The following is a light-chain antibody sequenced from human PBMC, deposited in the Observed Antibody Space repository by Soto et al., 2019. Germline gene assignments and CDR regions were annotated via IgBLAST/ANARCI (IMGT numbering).Light chain of an antibody. CDR2: EVT. J-gene: IGLJ1*01. CDR1: SSDIGYYNY. CDR3: SSYTTTSSYV. Sequence: QSALTQPASVSGSPGQPITIPCTGTSSDIGYYNYVSWYQQHPGKAPKLMISEVTNRPSGVSNRFSGSKSGNTASLTISGLQAEDEADYYCSSYTTTSSYVFGGGTKVTVL. V-gene: IGLV2-14*01.